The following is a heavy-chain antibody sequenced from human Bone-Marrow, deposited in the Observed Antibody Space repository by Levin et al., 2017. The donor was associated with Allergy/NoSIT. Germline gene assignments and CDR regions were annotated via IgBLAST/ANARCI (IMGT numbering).Heavy chain of an antibody. V-gene: IGHV3-66*02. D-gene: IGHD3-9*01. CDR1: GLMVSDNY. J-gene: IGHJ6*03. CDR2: VYRGGAT. CDR3: ARTIYDVLTTYMDV. Sequence: PGGSLRLSCAASGLMVSDNYMTWVRQAPGKGLEWVALVYRGGATYYADVVKGRFTISRDNSKNTMGLQMKDLRPEDTAVYYCARTIYDVLTTYMDVWGEGTAVTV.